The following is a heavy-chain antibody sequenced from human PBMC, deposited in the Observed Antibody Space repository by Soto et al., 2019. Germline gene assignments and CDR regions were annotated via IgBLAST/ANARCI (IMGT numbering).Heavy chain of an antibody. D-gene: IGHD6-13*01. V-gene: IGHV4-31*03. CDR3: ARSFGVAAAGPFDY. J-gene: IGHJ4*02. CDR2: IYYSGST. Sequence: QVQLQESGPGLVKPSQTLSLTCTVSGGSISSGGYYWSWIRQHPGKGLGWIGYIYYSGSTYYNPSLQRRVTLSVDTSKNQFSLKLSPVTAADTAVYYFARSFGVAAAGPFDYWGQGTLVTVSS. CDR1: GGSISSGGYY.